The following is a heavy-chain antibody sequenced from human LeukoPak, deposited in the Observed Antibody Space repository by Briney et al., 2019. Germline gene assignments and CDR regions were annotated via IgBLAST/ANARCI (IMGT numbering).Heavy chain of an antibody. Sequence: SETLSLTCTVSGGSISSSSAYWGWIRQPPGKGLEWIGSIYYRKNTYYNPSLESRVTISADTSKNQFSLTLGSVSATDTAVYYCASPRGFSYGYFDYWGQGTLVTVSS. CDR2: IYYRKNT. CDR1: GGSISSSSAY. D-gene: IGHD5-18*01. J-gene: IGHJ4*02. V-gene: IGHV4-39*01. CDR3: ASPRGFSYGYFDY.